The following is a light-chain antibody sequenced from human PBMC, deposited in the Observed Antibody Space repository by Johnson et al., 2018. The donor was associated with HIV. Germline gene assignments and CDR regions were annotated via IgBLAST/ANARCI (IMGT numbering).Light chain of an antibody. Sequence: QSVLTQPPSVSAAPGQKVTISCSGTSSNIGNNYVSWYQQLPGLAPKLLIYDNDKRPSGIPDRFSGAKSGTSATLAITGLQTGDEADYFCSTWSGSLNFGTGTRVTVL. J-gene: IGLJ1*01. CDR2: DND. CDR1: SSNIGNNY. V-gene: IGLV1-51*01. CDR3: STWSGSLN.